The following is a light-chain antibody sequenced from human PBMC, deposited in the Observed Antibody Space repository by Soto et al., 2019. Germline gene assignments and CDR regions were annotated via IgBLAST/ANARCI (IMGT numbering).Light chain of an antibody. V-gene: IGLV1-47*02. Sequence: QSVLTQPPSASGTPGQKVFISCSGSSSNIGGTNYAYWYQQLPGAAPKLLMHSNNLRPSGVPERISGSKFGTAASLAISGLRYEDEAVYYCASWDDRLGAVMFGGGTKLTV. CDR3: ASWDDRLGAVM. J-gene: IGLJ3*02. CDR2: SNN. CDR1: SSNIGGTNY.